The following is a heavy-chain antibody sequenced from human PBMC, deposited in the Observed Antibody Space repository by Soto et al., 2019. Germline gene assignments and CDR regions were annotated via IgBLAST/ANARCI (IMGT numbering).Heavy chain of an antibody. V-gene: IGHV3-48*01. D-gene: IGHD3-9*01. CDR1: GFTFSSYS. CDR3: ARVFCKGDYDIFLGRFDS. J-gene: IGHJ5*01. CDR2: ISSSSSTI. Sequence: GSLRLSCAASGFTFSSYSMNWVRQAPGKGLEWVSYISSSSSTIYYADSVKGRFTISRDNAKNSLYLQMNSLRAEDTAVYYCARVFCKGDYDIFLGRFDSWGQGTLVTVSS.